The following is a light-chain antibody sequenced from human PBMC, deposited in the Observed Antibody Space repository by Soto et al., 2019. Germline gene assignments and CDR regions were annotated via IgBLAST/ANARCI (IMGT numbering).Light chain of an antibody. Sequence: QSVLTQSPSASASLGASVKLTCTLSSGHSSYAIAWHQQQPEKGPRYLMKLNSDGSHSKGDGIPDRFSGSSSGAERYLTISRLQSEDEADYYCQTCGTGIQVFGGGTQVTVL. CDR3: QTCGTGIQV. J-gene: IGLJ2*01. V-gene: IGLV4-69*01. CDR1: SGHSSYA. CDR2: LNSDGSH.